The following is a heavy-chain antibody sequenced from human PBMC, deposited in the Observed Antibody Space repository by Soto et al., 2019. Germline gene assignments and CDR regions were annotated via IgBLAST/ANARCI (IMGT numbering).Heavy chain of an antibody. CDR3: ARGPPAAGTDFDS. D-gene: IGHD6-13*01. Sequence: SQTLSLTWAISVDSVFGNSAAWTWIRQSPSRGLEWLGRTYYRSKWYSDYAVSVKSRITINPDKSKNQISLQLNSVTPEDTAVYYCARGPPAAGTDFDSWGQGTLVTGSS. V-gene: IGHV6-1*01. CDR1: VDSVFGNSAA. J-gene: IGHJ4*02. CDR2: TYYRSKWYS.